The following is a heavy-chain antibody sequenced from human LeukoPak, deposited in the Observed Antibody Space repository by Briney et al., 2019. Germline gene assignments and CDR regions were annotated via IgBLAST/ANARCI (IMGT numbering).Heavy chain of an antibody. V-gene: IGHV4-59*01. CDR3: ARVTQYYDSSGYQRPGESFQH. Sequence: SETVSLTCTVSGGSISRYYWIWLPRPPGKGLEWIGHNYHSRSTNYNTSLKSRVTISVDTANKQSSLKLSSATAADTAVYYCARVTQYYDSSGYQRPGESFQHWGQGTLVTVPS. D-gene: IGHD3-22*01. CDR2: NYHSRST. J-gene: IGHJ1*01. CDR1: GGSISRYY.